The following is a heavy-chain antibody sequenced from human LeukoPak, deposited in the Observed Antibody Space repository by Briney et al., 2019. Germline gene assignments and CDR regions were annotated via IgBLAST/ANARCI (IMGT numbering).Heavy chain of an antibody. CDR3: AKDGGGITTNWFDP. D-gene: IGHD3-22*01. V-gene: IGHV3-23*01. CDR1: GFTFSSYA. J-gene: IGHJ5*02. Sequence: GESLRLSCAASGFTFSSYAMSWVRQAPGKGLEGVSAISGSGGSTYYADSVKGRFTISRDNSKNTLYLQMNSLRAEDTAVYYCAKDGGGITTNWFDPWGQGTLVTVSS. CDR2: ISGSGGST.